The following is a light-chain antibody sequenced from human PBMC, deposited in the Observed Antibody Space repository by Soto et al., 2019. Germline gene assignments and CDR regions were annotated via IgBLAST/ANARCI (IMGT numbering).Light chain of an antibody. V-gene: IGKV3-20*01. CDR1: QDVDNNF. Sequence: EIVLTQSPGTLSLSPGEGATLSCRASQDVDNNFLAWYQQRPGQAPRLLIYASSRRATGIPDRFSGSGSGTDFTLTISRVGPEDIAVYFCPQYYSSITFGGGTKVEVK. J-gene: IGKJ4*01. CDR3: PQYYSSIT. CDR2: ASS.